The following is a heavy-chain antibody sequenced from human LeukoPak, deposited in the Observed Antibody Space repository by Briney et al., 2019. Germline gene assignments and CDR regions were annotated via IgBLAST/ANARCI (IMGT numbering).Heavy chain of an antibody. Sequence: PSETLSLTCTVSSGSISTSNYYWGWVRQPPGKALEWIGNIFYSGSTYYSPSLKSRVIISVDTSKNQFSLKMSSVTAADTAVYYCARTGYSSSYYKFRFDYWGQGTLVTVSS. D-gene: IGHD6-13*01. CDR1: SGSISTSNYY. CDR2: IFYSGST. CDR3: ARTGYSSSYYKFRFDY. J-gene: IGHJ4*02. V-gene: IGHV4-39*07.